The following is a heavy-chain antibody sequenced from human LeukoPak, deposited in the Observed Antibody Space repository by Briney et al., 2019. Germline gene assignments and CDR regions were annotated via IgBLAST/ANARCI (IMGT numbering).Heavy chain of an antibody. D-gene: IGHD6-13*01. Sequence: GGSLRLSCAASGFTLSDYSMSCIREAPGKGLEWVSYMSSSSSYTNYADSVKGRFTISRDDAKNSLYMQMTSLRADDPDVYYCASGPGGPIVTAGSYFDYWGQGNLVTVSS. J-gene: IGHJ4*02. V-gene: IGHV3-11*06. CDR2: MSSSSSYT. CDR3: ASGPGGPIVTAGSYFDY. CDR1: GFTLSDYS.